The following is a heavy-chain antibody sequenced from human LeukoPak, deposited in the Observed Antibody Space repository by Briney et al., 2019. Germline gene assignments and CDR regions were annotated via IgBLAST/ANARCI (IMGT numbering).Heavy chain of an antibody. D-gene: IGHD3-16*01. CDR3: TRDRYAALEY. V-gene: IGHV3-74*01. CDR2: INSDGSTT. CDR1: GFTFSSYW. Sequence: GGSLRLSCAASGFTFSSYWMHWVRQPPGKGLEWVSRINSDGSTTAYADSVKGRFTISGDYAKNTLFLQMNSLRAEDTAVYYYTRDRYAALEYWGQGTLVTVSS. J-gene: IGHJ4*02.